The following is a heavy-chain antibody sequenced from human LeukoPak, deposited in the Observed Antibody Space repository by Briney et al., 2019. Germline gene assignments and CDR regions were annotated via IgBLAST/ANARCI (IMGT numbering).Heavy chain of an antibody. CDR2: INHSGST. Sequence: PSETLSLTCAVYGGSFSGYYWSWIRQPPGKGLEWIGEINHSGSTNYNPSLKSRVTISVDTSKNQFSLKLSSVTAADTAVYYCARRRSSGWYSPEYFQHWGQGTLVTVSS. D-gene: IGHD6-19*01. J-gene: IGHJ1*01. CDR1: GGSFSGYY. CDR3: ARRRSSGWYSPEYFQH. V-gene: IGHV4-34*01.